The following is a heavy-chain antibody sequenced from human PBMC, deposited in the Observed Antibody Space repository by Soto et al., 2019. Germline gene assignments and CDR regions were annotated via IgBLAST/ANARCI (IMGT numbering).Heavy chain of an antibody. CDR2: IIPIFGTA. Sequence: SVKVSCKASGGTFSSYAISWVRQAPGQGLEWMGGIIPIFGTANYAQKFQGRVTITADKSTSTAYMELSSLRSEDTAVYYCARSPLERWLQPNWFDHWGQGTLVTVSS. V-gene: IGHV1-69*06. CDR3: ARSPLERWLQPNWFDH. J-gene: IGHJ5*02. CDR1: GGTFSSYA. D-gene: IGHD5-12*01.